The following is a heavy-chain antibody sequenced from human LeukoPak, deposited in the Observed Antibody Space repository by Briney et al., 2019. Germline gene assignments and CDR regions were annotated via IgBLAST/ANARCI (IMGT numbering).Heavy chain of an antibody. CDR2: IYSGGGT. Sequence: GGSLRLSCAASGFTFSSYAMSWVRQAPGKGLEWVSVIYSGGGTFYSDSVKGRFTISRDYSKNTLYLQMNSLRADDTAVYYCARDSSGPAFWGQGTLVTVSS. CDR3: ARDSSGPAF. J-gene: IGHJ4*02. V-gene: IGHV3-23*03. D-gene: IGHD6-19*01. CDR1: GFTFSSYA.